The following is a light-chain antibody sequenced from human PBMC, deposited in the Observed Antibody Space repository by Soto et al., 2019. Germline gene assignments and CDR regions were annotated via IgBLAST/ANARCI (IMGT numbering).Light chain of an antibody. Sequence: SYELTQPPSVSVSPGQTASNTCSGDKLGDKYACWYQQKPGQSPVLVIYQDSKRPSGIPERFSGSNSGNTATLTISGTQAMDEADYYCQAWDSSPHYVFGTGTKVTVL. CDR1: KLGDKY. V-gene: IGLV3-1*01. J-gene: IGLJ1*01. CDR2: QDS. CDR3: QAWDSSPHYV.